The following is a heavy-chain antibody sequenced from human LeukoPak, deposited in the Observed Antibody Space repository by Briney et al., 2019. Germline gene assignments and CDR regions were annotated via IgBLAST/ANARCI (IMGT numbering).Heavy chain of an antibody. CDR1: GGSISSYY. Sequence: SETLSLTCTVSGGSISSYYWSWIRQPPGKGLEWIGRIYTSGSTNYNPSLKSRVTMSVDTSKNQFSLKLSSVTAADTAVYYCARSLSPYYDFWSGYYPNWFDPWGQGTLVTVSS. J-gene: IGHJ5*02. D-gene: IGHD3-3*01. CDR2: IYTSGST. CDR3: ARSLSPYYDFWSGYYPNWFDP. V-gene: IGHV4-4*07.